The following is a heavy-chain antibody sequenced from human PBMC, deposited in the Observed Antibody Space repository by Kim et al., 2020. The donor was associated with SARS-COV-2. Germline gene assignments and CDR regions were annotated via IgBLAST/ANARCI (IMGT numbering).Heavy chain of an antibody. J-gene: IGHJ4*02. D-gene: IGHD6-19*01. CDR3: NAVAGDYTTLDY. CDR2: FDPEDGET. V-gene: IGHV1-24*01. Sequence: ASVKVSCKVSGYTLTELSMHWVRQAPGKGLEWMGGFDPEDGETIYAQKFQGRVTMTEDTSTDTAYMELSSLRSEDTAVYYCNAVAGDYTTLDYWGQGTLVTVSS. CDR1: GYTLTELS.